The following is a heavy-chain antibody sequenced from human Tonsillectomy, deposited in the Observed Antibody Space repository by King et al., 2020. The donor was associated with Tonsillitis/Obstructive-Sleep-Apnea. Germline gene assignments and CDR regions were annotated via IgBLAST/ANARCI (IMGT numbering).Heavy chain of an antibody. D-gene: IGHD3-16*01. V-gene: IGHV3-48*03. CDR3: ARVWGEYYYFDY. CDR1: GFTFSSYE. Sequence: VQLVESGGGLVQPGGSLRLSCAASGFTFSSYEMNWVRQAPGKGLEWVSYISSSGSTIYYADSVKGRFTISRDNAKNSLYLQMNSLRAEDTAVYYCARVWGEYYYFDYWGQGTLVTVSS. CDR2: ISSSGSTI. J-gene: IGHJ4*02.